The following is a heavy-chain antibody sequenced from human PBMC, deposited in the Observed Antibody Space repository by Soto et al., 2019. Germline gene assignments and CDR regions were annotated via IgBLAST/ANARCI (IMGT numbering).Heavy chain of an antibody. J-gene: IGHJ6*02. V-gene: IGHV3-33*01. CDR3: ARDGLSRWYYGMDV. Sequence: GGSLRLSCAASGFTFSSYGMHWVRQAPGRGLEWVAVIWYDGSNRYYADSVQGRFTISRDNSKNTLYLQMNSLRAEDTAVYYCARDGLSRWYYGMDVWGQGTTVTVSS. CDR1: GFTFSSYG. D-gene: IGHD2-15*01. CDR2: IWYDGSNR.